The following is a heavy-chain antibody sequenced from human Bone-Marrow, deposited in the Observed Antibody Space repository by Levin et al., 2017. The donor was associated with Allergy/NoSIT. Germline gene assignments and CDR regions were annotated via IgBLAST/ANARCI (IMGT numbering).Heavy chain of an antibody. CDR1: GVSVSNGGYY. D-gene: IGHD1-20*01. CDR3: ARWAYNWNLGRAFDY. V-gene: IGHV4-61*08. J-gene: IGHJ4*02. Sequence: SETLSLTCTVSGVSVSNGGYYWSWFRQPPGKGLEYIGYVHYSGSTNYNPSLKSRVTISVDTSKNQFSLKLNSVTAADTAVYYCARWAYNWNLGRAFDYWGQGTLVTVSS. CDR2: VHYSGST.